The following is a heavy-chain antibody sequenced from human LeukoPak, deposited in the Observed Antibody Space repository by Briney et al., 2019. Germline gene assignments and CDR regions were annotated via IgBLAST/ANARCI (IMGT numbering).Heavy chain of an antibody. CDR3: ARLALDTSMVTDY. D-gene: IGHD5-18*01. V-gene: IGHV3-21*01. Sequence: GGSLRLSCAASGFTFSSYSMTWVRQAPGKGLEWVSSISSSSGYIYYADLLKGRFTISRDNAENSLYLQMNSLRAEDTAVYYCARLALDTSMVTDYWGQGTLVTVSS. CDR1: GFTFSSYS. J-gene: IGHJ4*02. CDR2: ISSSSGYI.